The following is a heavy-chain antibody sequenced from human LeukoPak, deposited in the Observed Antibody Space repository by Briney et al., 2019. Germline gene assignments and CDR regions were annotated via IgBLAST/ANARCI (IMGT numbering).Heavy chain of an antibody. J-gene: IGHJ3*01. Sequence: GGSLRLSCAASGFSVSSYEVNWVRQAPGKGLEWVSYISFDDRATFYADSVKGRFTISRDNAKNSLYLQMNGLRVEDTAIYYCARDRYGYSRDAFDLWGQGTMVTVSS. CDR3: ARDRYGYSRDAFDL. D-gene: IGHD4-17*01. CDR1: GFSVSSYE. CDR2: ISFDDRAT. V-gene: IGHV3-48*03.